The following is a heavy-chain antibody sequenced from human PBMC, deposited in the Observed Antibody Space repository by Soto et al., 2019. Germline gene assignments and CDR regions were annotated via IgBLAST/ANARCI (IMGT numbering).Heavy chain of an antibody. Sequence: QVQLQESGPGLVQPSGTLSLTCAVSGGSISTTFWWTWVRQPPGKGLEWIGEIHHGGHTNYNPSLKSRVNISIDKSKNQFSLRLASVTPADTAMYYCARAAVVNNWFDPWGQGTLVTVSS. CDR3: ARAAVVNNWFDP. D-gene: IGHD2-21*01. CDR2: IHHGGHT. CDR1: GGSISTTFW. J-gene: IGHJ5*02. V-gene: IGHV4-4*02.